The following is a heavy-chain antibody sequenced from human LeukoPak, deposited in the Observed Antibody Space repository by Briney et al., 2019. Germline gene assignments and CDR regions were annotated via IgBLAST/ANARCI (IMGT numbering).Heavy chain of an antibody. CDR3: SRGPRTDP. CDR1: GYPFTAYE. CDR2: LHPNTGNT. V-gene: IGHV1-8*01. J-gene: IGHJ5*02. Sequence: ASGKVSCKTSGYPFTAYEFNWVRQAAGQGLDGMGWLHPNTGNTAYAQRFQGRFPMTRDTSISPAYMELSSLTSNDTPVYFCSRGPRTDPWSQRPLVTVSS.